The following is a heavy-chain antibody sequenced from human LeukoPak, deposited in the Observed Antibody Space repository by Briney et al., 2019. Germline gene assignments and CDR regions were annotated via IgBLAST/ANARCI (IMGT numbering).Heavy chain of an antibody. J-gene: IGHJ4*02. D-gene: IGHD3-16*01. Sequence: GGSLRLSCTASGFTFGDYAMSWVRQAPGKGLEWVGCIRSSAYGGTSEYAASVRGRFTISRDDSESIAQLQMNSLKTEDTADYYCTRDRGLWGSGGGDYWGQGTLVTVSS. CDR3: TRDRGLWGSGGGDY. CDR2: IRSSAYGGTS. CDR1: GFTFGDYA. V-gene: IGHV3-49*04.